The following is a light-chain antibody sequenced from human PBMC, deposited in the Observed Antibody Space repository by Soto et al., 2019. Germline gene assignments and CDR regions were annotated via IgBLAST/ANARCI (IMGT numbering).Light chain of an antibody. CDR3: SSYTSSRTWV. CDR2: EVY. J-gene: IGLJ3*02. V-gene: IGLV2-14*01. Sequence: QSALTQPASVSGSPGQSIAISCTGTSSDVGGYNHVSWYLQHPGKAPRLIIYEVYNRPSGVPNRFSGSKSGNTASLTISGLQAEDEADYYCSSYTSSRTWVFGGGTKLTVL. CDR1: SSDVGGYNH.